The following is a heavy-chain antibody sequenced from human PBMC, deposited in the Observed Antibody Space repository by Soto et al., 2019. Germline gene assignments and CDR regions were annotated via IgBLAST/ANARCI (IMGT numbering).Heavy chain of an antibody. Sequence: PGGSLRLSCVASGFTFSSYAMTWVRQAPGKGLEWVSSMGGSGRSTYYTDSVKGRFTISRDNSKSTLYLQMTSLRAEDTALYYCAKDLPGDFLPTCFDSWGPGTLFTLSS. J-gene: IGHJ5*01. CDR1: GFTFSSYA. V-gene: IGHV3-23*01. D-gene: IGHD3-10*01. CDR2: MGGSGRST. CDR3: AKDLPGDFLPTCFDS.